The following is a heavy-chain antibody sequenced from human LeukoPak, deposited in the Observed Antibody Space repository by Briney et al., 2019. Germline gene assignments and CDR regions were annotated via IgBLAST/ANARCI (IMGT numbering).Heavy chain of an antibody. D-gene: IGHD2-15*01. CDR2: ISSSGSTI. V-gene: IGHV3-11*01. J-gene: IGHJ4*02. CDR3: ARERGCDY. Sequence: LSLTCAVYGGSFSGYYWSWIRQPPGKGLEWVSYISSSGSTIYYADSVKGRFTISRDNAKNSLYLQMNSLRAEDTAVCYCARERGCDYWGQGTLVTVSS. CDR1: GGSFSGYY.